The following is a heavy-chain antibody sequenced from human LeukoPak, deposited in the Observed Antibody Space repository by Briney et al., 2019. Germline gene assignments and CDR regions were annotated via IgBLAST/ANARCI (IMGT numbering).Heavy chain of an antibody. V-gene: IGHV3-15*01. J-gene: IGHJ4*02. CDR2: IKNKADGGTT. Sequence: AGGSLRLSCAASGFTFNNAWMSWVRQAPGKGLEWVGRIKNKADGGTTDYGTHVKGRFTISRDDSKSTLYLQMNSLKIEDTAVYYCTPEGLRGAISSDIGDWGQGTLVTVSS. CDR1: GFTFNNAW. D-gene: IGHD3-10*01. CDR3: TPEGLRGAISSDIGD.